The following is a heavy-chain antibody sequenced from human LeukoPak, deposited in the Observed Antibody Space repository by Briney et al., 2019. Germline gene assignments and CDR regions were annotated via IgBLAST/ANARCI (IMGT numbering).Heavy chain of an antibody. Sequence: GGSLRLSCAASGFTFSSYWMTWVRQAPGKGLEWVANINQDESEKYYVDSVKGRFTISRDNAKNSLYLQMKSLRAEDTAVYYCAREGGYYDSSGHYQAYDAFDIWGQGTEVTVSS. J-gene: IGHJ3*02. D-gene: IGHD3-22*01. CDR1: GFTFSSYW. CDR3: AREGGYYDSSGHYQAYDAFDI. V-gene: IGHV3-7*05. CDR2: INQDESEK.